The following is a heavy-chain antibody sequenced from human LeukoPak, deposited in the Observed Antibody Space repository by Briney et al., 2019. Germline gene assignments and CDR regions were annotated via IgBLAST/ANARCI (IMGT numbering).Heavy chain of an antibody. D-gene: IGHD3-9*01. J-gene: IGHJ1*01. CDR2: ISSSSSYI. CDR3: AKGTYYDILSGYPFQY. Sequence: GGSLRLSCAASGFTFSSYTMNWVRQAPGKGLEWVSSISSSSSYIFDADSVKGRFTISRDNSKNTLYLQMNSLRAEDTAVYYCAKGTYYDILSGYPFQYWGQGTLVTVSS. CDR1: GFTFSSYT. V-gene: IGHV3-21*04.